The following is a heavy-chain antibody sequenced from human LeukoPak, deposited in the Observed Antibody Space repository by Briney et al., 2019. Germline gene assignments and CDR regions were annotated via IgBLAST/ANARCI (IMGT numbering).Heavy chain of an antibody. CDR3: ARGGGYSYGYGTPIDY. D-gene: IGHD5-18*01. J-gene: IGHJ4*02. Sequence: SETLSLTCTVSGGSISSYYWSWIRQPPGKGLEWIGYIYCSGSTNYNPSLKSRVTISVETSKNQFSLKLSSVTAADTAVYYCARGGGYSYGYGTPIDYWGQGTLVTVSS. V-gene: IGHV4-59*01. CDR2: IYCSGST. CDR1: GGSISSYY.